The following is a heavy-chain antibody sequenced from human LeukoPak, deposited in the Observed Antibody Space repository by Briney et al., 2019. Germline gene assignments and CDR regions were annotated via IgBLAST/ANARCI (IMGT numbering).Heavy chain of an antibody. D-gene: IGHD4-17*01. CDR1: GGSFSGYY. Sequence: PSETLSLTCAVYGGSFSGYYWSWIRQPPGKGLEWIGEINHSGSTNYNPSLKSRVTISVDTSKNQFSLKLSSVTAADTAVYYCAKDPHDYGAFDIWGQGTMVTVSS. J-gene: IGHJ3*02. CDR2: INHSGST. CDR3: AKDPHDYGAFDI. V-gene: IGHV4-34*01.